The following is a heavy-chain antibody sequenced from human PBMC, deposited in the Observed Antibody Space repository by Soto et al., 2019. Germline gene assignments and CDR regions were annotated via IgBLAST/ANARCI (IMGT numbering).Heavy chain of an antibody. CDR2: ISYDGSNK. V-gene: IGHV3-30*18. D-gene: IGHD3-3*01. CDR3: AKVGGSGYDFWSGYWAY. Sequence: PGGSLRLSCAASGFTFSSYGMHWVRQAPGKGLEWVAVISYDGSNKYYADSVKGRFTISRDNSKNTLYLQMNSLRAEDTAVYYCAKVGGSGYDFWSGYWAYWGQGTLVTVSS. J-gene: IGHJ4*02. CDR1: GFTFSSYG.